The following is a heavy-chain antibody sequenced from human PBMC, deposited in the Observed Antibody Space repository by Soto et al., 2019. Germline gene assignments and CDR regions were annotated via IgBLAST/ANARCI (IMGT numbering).Heavy chain of an antibody. Sequence: GGSLRLSCAASGFTFSSYAMHWVRQAPGKGLEWVAVISYDGSNKYYADSVKGRFTISRDNSKNTLYLQMNSLRAEDTAVYYCARAFFVTGQLWPPCYWGQGTLVTVSS. CDR2: ISYDGSNK. D-gene: IGHD5-18*01. CDR3: ARAFFVTGQLWPPCY. J-gene: IGHJ4*02. CDR1: GFTFSSYA. V-gene: IGHV3-30-3*01.